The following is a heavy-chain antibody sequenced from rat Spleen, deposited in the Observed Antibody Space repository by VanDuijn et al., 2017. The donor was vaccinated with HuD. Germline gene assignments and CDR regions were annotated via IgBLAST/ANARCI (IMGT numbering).Heavy chain of an antibody. J-gene: IGHJ3*01. CDR2: INYDGSST. Sequence: EVRLVESDGGLVQPGRSLKLSCVASGFTFSDYYMAWVRQAPTKGLEWVATINYDGSSTYYRDSVKGRFTISRDNTKSTLYLQMNSLRSEDTATYYCTTENYWFAYWGQGTLVTVSS. V-gene: IGHV5-20*01. CDR1: GFTFSDYY. CDR3: TTENYWFAY. D-gene: IGHD1-10*01.